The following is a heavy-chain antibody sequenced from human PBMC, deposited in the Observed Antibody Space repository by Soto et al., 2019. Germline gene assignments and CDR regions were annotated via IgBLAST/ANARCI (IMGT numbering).Heavy chain of an antibody. D-gene: IGHD5-18*01. Sequence: QVQLQESGPGLVKPSQTLSLTCTVSGGSINSGGYCWSWIRQHPGKGLDWIGCISYGGSTSYTPSLQSRVTISVDTSKNQFSLKRTYVTAADTAVYYCSRGILVWGQGALITVSS. CDR1: GGSINSGGYC. CDR2: ISYGGST. V-gene: IGHV4-31*03. J-gene: IGHJ4*02. CDR3: SRGILV.